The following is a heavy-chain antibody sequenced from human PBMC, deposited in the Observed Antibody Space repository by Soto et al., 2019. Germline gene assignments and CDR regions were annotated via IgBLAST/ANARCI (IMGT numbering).Heavy chain of an antibody. D-gene: IGHD3-3*01. J-gene: IGHJ6*02. CDR1: GFTFSSYG. Sequence: VQLVESGGGLVQPGGSLRLSCAASGFTFSSYGMHWVRQAPGKGLEWVAVISYDGSNKYYADSVKGRFTISRDNSKNTLYLQMNSLRAEDTAVYYCAKDMFWSGYYRVSYYYYGMDVWGQGTTVTVSS. CDR2: ISYDGSNK. CDR3: AKDMFWSGYYRVSYYYYGMDV. V-gene: IGHV3-30*18.